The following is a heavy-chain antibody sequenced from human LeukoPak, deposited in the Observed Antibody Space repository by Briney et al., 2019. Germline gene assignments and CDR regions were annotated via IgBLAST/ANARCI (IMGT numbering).Heavy chain of an antibody. D-gene: IGHD3-10*01. J-gene: IGHJ4*02. Sequence: PGGSLRLSCAASGFTFSSYGMHWVRQAPGKGLEWVAVIWYDGSNKYYADSVKGRFTISRDNSKNTLYLQMNSLRAEDTAVYYCARDRRSGVAAPPDYWGQGTLVTVSS. CDR1: GFTFSSYG. V-gene: IGHV3-33*01. CDR2: IWYDGSNK. CDR3: ARDRRSGVAAPPDY.